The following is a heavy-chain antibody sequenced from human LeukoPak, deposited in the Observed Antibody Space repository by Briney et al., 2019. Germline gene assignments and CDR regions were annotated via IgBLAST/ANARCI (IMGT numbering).Heavy chain of an antibody. CDR3: ARDPGIFEASKIDY. CDR2: ISAYNGNT. D-gene: IGHD3-3*01. CDR1: GYSFTSYG. Sequence: GASVKVSCKASGYSFTSYGISWVRQAPGHGLEWMGWISAYNGNTIYAQKLQGRVTMTTDTSTSTAYMELRSLRSDDTAVYYRARDPGIFEASKIDYWGQGTLVTVSS. J-gene: IGHJ4*02. V-gene: IGHV1-18*01.